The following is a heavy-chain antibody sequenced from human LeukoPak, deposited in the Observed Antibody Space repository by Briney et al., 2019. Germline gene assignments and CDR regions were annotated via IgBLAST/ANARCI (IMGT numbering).Heavy chain of an antibody. J-gene: IGHJ4*02. CDR3: AKAPYYYDSSGYYSR. Sequence: GGSLRLSCAASGFTFSSYWMHWVRQAPGKGLVWVSGISGSGGSTYYADSVKGRFTISRDNSKNTLYLQMNSLRAEDTAVYYCAKAPYYYDSSGYYSRWGQGTLVTVSS. CDR2: ISGSGGST. CDR1: GFTFSSYW. D-gene: IGHD3-22*01. V-gene: IGHV3-23*01.